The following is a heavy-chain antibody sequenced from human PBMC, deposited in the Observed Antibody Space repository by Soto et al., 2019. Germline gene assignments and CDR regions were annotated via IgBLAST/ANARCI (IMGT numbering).Heavy chain of an antibody. J-gene: IGHJ6*02. V-gene: IGHV3-23*01. CDR1: GFTFSSYA. CDR3: AKGPAVLDGMDV. CDR2: ISGSGGST. Sequence: GSLRLSCAASGFTFSSYAMSWVRQAPGKGLEWVSAISGSGGSTYYADSVKGRFTISRDNSKNTLYLQMNSLRAEDTAVYYCAKGPAVLDGMDVWGQGTTVTVSS. D-gene: IGHD4-17*01.